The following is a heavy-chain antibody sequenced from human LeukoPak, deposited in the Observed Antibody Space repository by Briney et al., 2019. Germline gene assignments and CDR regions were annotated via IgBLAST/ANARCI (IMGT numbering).Heavy chain of an antibody. V-gene: IGHV4-39*07. CDR1: GGSLSNSSYY. D-gene: IGHD6-19*01. CDR2: IYYTGST. J-gene: IGHJ4*02. CDR3: AREMGSGSEFDY. Sequence: SETLSLTCTVSGGSLSNSSYYWGWIRQPPGKGLEWIASIYYTGSTYYNSSLKSRLTISVDTAKNQFSVNLSSVTAADTAVYYCAREMGSGSEFDYWGQGTLVTVSS.